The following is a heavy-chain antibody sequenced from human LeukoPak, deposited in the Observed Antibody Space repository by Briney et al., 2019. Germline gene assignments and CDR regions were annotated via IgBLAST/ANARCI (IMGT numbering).Heavy chain of an antibody. V-gene: IGHV4-39*01. Sequence: PSETLSPTCTVSGASFSSSGYSWGWIRQSPGKGLEWIGSVSYTGSIHYNPSLKSRVTISVDTSKNQFSQRLKSVTAADTAVYYCATWSMTTGGFDHWGQGTLVTVSS. CDR2: VSYTGSI. CDR3: ATWSMTTGGFDH. D-gene: IGHD4-17*01. J-gene: IGHJ4*02. CDR1: GASFSSSGYS.